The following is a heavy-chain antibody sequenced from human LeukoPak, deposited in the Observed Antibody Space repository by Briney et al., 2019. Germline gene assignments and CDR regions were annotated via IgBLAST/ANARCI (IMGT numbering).Heavy chain of an antibody. Sequence: GGSLRLSCAASGFTLSGYWMRWVRQAPGKGLEWVATIQEDGSKKYYADSVEGRFTVSIDKAKNSVNLQMSSLRAHDTAVYHCESTSGPWGQGTPVTVSS. V-gene: IGHV3-7*01. CDR1: GFTLSGYW. CDR3: ESTSGP. D-gene: IGHD2-2*01. CDR2: IQEDGSKK. J-gene: IGHJ5*02.